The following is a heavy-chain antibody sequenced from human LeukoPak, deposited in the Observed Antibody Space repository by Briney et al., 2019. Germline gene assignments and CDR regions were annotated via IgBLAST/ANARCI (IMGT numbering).Heavy chain of an antibody. Sequence: GGSLRLSCAASGFTVSSNYMSCVRQAPGEGVEWVSVIYSGGSTYYADSLKGRFTISRDNSKDTLYLQMNSLRAEDTAVYYCAKARYDFWSGYLSFDYWGQGTLVTVSS. CDR3: AKARYDFWSGYLSFDY. J-gene: IGHJ4*02. CDR2: IYSGGST. V-gene: IGHV3-66*01. D-gene: IGHD3-3*01. CDR1: GFTVSSNY.